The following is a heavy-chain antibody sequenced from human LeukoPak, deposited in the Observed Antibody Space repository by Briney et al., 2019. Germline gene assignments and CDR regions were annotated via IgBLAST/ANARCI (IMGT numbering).Heavy chain of an antibody. D-gene: IGHD6-13*01. J-gene: IGHJ3*02. V-gene: IGHV3-9*03. CDR2: ISWNSGSI. CDR3: AKDSGSSWYRDAFDI. CDR1: GFTFDDYA. Sequence: PGGSLRLSCAASGFTFDDYAMHWVRQAPGKGLEWVSGISWNSGSIGYADSVKGRFTISRDNAKNSLYLQMNSLRAEDMALYYCAKDSGSSWYRDAFDIWGQGTMVTVSS.